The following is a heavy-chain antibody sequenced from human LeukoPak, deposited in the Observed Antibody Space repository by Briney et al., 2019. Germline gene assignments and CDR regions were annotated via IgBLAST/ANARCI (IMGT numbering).Heavy chain of an antibody. CDR1: GFTVSTNY. CDR3: ARALFGYSYGYHFDY. CDR2: IYSGGST. Sequence: GGSLRLSCAASGFTVSTNYITWVRQAPGKGLERVSVIYSGGSTYYADSVKGRFTISKDNSKNTLYLQMNSLRAEDTAVYYCARALFGYSYGYHFDYWGQGTLVTVSA. J-gene: IGHJ4*02. V-gene: IGHV3-53*01. D-gene: IGHD5-18*01.